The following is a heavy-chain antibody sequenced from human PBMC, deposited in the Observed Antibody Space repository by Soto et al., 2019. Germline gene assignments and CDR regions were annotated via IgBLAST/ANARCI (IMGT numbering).Heavy chain of an antibody. CDR3: ANVYCSGGSCYLSAFDI. D-gene: IGHD2-15*01. J-gene: IGHJ3*02. Sequence: GASVKVSCKASGGAFSTYSINWVRQAPGQGLEWMGGIIPIFGTANYAQKFQGRVTITADKSTSTAYMALSSLRSEDTAVYYCANVYCSGGSCYLSAFDIWGQGTMVTVSS. CDR1: GGAFSTYS. V-gene: IGHV1-69*06. CDR2: IIPIFGTA.